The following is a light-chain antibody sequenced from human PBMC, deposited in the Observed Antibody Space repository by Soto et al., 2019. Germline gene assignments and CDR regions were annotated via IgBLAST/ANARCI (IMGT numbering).Light chain of an antibody. CDR2: DAS. CDR1: QDINKN. V-gene: IGKV1-33*01. CDR3: QQYESLPLT. J-gene: IGKJ5*01. Sequence: DIQMTQSPCFLSASVGDRVTITCQASQDINKNLIWYQQKPGKAPKLLIYDASDLETGVPSRFSGSGSGTGFSFTISSLQPEDFPTYYCQQYESLPLTFGQGTRLEIK.